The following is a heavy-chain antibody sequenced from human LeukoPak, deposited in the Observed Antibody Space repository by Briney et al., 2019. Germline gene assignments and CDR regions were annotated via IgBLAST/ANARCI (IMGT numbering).Heavy chain of an antibody. Sequence: SQTLSLTCAVSGGSISSGGYSWSWIRQPPGKGLEWIGYIYHSGSTYYNPSLKSRVTISVDRSKNQFSLKLSSVTAADTAVYYCARGPLIAATHHFDYWGQGTLVTVSS. V-gene: IGHV4-30-2*01. CDR3: ARGPLIAATHHFDY. J-gene: IGHJ4*02. D-gene: IGHD6-13*01. CDR2: IYHSGST. CDR1: GGSISSGGYS.